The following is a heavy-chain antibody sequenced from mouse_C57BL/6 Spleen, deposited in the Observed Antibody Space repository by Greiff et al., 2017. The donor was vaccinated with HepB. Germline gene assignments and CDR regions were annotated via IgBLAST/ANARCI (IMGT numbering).Heavy chain of an antibody. CDR1: GYTFTSYW. V-gene: IGHV1-69*01. CDR3: ARADGYLVFDY. CDR2: IDPSDSYT. D-gene: IGHD2-3*01. Sequence: QVQLQQPGAELVMPGASVKLSCKASGYTFTSYWMHWVKQRPGQGLEWIGEIDPSDSYTNYNQKFKGKSTLTVDKSSSTAYMQLSSLTSEDYAVYYCARADGYLVFDYWGQGTTVTVSS. J-gene: IGHJ2*01.